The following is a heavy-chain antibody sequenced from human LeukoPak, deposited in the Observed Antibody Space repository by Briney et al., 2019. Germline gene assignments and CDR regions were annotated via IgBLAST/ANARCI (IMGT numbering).Heavy chain of an antibody. V-gene: IGHV4-59*08. D-gene: IGHD5-12*01. CDR3: ARHAENGSDRFDY. J-gene: IGHJ4*02. CDR1: GGSISSVY. Sequence: MTSETLSLTCTVSGGSISSVYWSWIRQPPGKGLEWIGYIYYSGSTNYNPSLKSRVTISVDTSKNQFSLKLSSVTAADTAVYYCARHAENGSDRFDYWGQGTPVTVSS. CDR2: IYYSGST.